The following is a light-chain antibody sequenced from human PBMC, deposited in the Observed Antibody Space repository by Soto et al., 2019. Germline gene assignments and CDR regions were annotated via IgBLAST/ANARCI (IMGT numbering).Light chain of an antibody. Sequence: EIVMTQSPATLSVFPGERATLSCRASQSVSINLAWYQQKPGQAPRLLIYDASTRATGIPDRFSGSGSGTEFTLTISRLQSEDFAVYHCQQYNNWPPWTFGQGTKVEIK. J-gene: IGKJ1*01. CDR2: DAS. CDR3: QQYNNWPPWT. CDR1: QSVSIN. V-gene: IGKV3-15*01.